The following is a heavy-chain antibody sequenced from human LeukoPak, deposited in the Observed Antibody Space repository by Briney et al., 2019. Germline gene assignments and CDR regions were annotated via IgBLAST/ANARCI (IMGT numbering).Heavy chain of an antibody. CDR3: ASSDTAMVYFDY. V-gene: IGHV3-11*03. J-gene: IGHJ4*02. CDR1: GFTFSDYY. CDR2: ISSSSSYT. D-gene: IGHD5-18*01. Sequence: PGGSLRLSCAASGFTFSDYYMSWIRQAPGKGLEWVSYISSSSSYTNYADSVKGRFTISRDNAKNSLYLQMNSLRAEDTAVYYCASSDTAMVYFDYWGQGTLVTVFS.